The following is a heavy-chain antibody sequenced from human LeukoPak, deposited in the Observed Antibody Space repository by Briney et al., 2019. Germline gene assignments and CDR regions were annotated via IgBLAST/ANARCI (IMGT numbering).Heavy chain of an antibody. J-gene: IGHJ6*02. Sequence: ASVKVSCKASGGTFSSYAISWVRRAPGQGLEWMGRIIPILGIANYAQKFQGRVTITADKSTSTAYMELSSLRSEDTAVYYCARVLWVGATDSHHLTYYYGMDVWGQGTTVTVSS. D-gene: IGHD1-26*01. CDR2: IIPILGIA. CDR1: GGTFSSYA. CDR3: ARVLWVGATDSHHLTYYYGMDV. V-gene: IGHV1-69*04.